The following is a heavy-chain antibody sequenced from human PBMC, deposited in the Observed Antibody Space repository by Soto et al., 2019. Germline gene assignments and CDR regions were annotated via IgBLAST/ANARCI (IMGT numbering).Heavy chain of an antibody. CDR2: IYPGDSDT. V-gene: IGHV5-51*01. CDR1: GYSFTSYW. J-gene: IGHJ6*02. CDR3: ARHSTPRRYYDFWSGYSAAVGMAV. Sequence: PGESLKISCKGSGYSFTSYWIGWVRQMPGKGLEWMGIIYPGDSDTRYSPSFQGQVTISADKSISTAYLQWSSLKASDTAMYYCARHSTPRRYYDFWSGYSAAVGMAVWGQGTTVTVS. D-gene: IGHD3-3*01.